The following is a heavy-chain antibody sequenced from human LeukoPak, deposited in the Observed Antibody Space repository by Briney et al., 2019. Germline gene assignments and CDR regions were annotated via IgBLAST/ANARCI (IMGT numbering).Heavy chain of an antibody. J-gene: IGHJ4*02. CDR1: GASY. CDR3: ASLRADGGNYPRFDY. CDR2: VYSTGGT. Sequence: SETLSLTCTVSGASYWGWVRQSPEMGLEWIGSVYSTGGTYYNPSLKSRLTISLDTSKRQFSLKMTSMTAADTAVYYCASLRADGGNYPRFDYWGQGALVTVSS. V-gene: IGHV4-39*07. D-gene: IGHD4-23*01.